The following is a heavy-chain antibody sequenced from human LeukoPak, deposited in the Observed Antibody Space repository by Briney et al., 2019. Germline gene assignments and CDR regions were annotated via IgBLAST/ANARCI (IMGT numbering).Heavy chain of an antibody. D-gene: IGHD2-2*03. CDR3: ARGLDFGNYMDV. CDR1: GGSINSGSQY. CDR2: IYTSGGT. Sequence: NSSETLSLTCTVSGGSINSGSQYWSWIRQPAGKGLEWIGRIYTSGGTNYNPSLKSRVTISVDTSKNQFSLKLSSVTAADTAVYYCARGLDFGNYMDVWGKGTTVTVSS. V-gene: IGHV4-61*02. J-gene: IGHJ6*03.